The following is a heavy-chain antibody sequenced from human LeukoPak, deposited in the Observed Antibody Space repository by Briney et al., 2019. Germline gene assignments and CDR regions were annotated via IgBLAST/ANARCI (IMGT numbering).Heavy chain of an antibody. CDR1: GFTFSSYA. D-gene: IGHD3-16*02. V-gene: IGHV3-23*01. J-gene: IGHJ3*02. CDR2: ISGSGGST. Sequence: GGSLRLSCAASGFTFSSYAMSWVRQAPGEGLEWVSAISGSGGSTYYADSVKGRFTISRDNSKNTLYLQMNSLRAEDTAVYYCAKGGYDYVWGSHRYTSSSAFDIWGQGTMVTVSS. CDR3: AKGGYDYVWGSHRYTSSSAFDI.